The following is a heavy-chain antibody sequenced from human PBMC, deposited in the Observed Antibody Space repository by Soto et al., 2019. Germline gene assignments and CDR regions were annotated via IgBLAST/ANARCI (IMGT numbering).Heavy chain of an antibody. D-gene: IGHD3-10*01. CDR3: ARFRGSYGMDV. V-gene: IGHV1-69*02. CDR1: GGTFSSYT. CDR2: IIPILGVP. Sequence: QVQLLQSGAEVKKPWSSVKVSCKASGGTFSSYTISCVRQAPGQGLEWMGRIIPILGVPNYAQKFQGRVTITADKSTSTAYLELSSLRSEDTAVYYCARFRGSYGMDVWGQGTTVTVSS. J-gene: IGHJ6*02.